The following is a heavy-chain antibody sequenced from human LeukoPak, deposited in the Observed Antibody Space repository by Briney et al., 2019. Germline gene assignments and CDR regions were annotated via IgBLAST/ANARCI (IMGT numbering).Heavy chain of an antibody. CDR3: ARGLRGGPSGGGLDY. CDR1: GYGLTTYW. D-gene: IGHD2-15*01. J-gene: IGHJ4*02. CDR2: IDASDSYT. Sequence: GESLKISCNGSGYGLTTYWITWVRQMPGKGLEWMGRIDASDSYTNYSPSFQGHVTISADKSINTAYLQWSSLKASDTAMYYCARGLRGGPSGGGLDYWVQGTLVTVSS. V-gene: IGHV5-10-1*01.